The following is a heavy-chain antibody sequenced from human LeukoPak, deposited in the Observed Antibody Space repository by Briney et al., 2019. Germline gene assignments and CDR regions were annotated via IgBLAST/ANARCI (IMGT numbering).Heavy chain of an antibody. J-gene: IGHJ3*02. CDR2: ISSSSSTI. D-gene: IGHD4-17*01. CDR1: GFTFSSYS. Sequence: GGSLRLSCAASGFTFSSYSMNWVRQAPGKGLEWVSYISSSSSTIYYADSVKGRFTISRDNAKNSLYLQMNSLRDEDTAVYYCARDTLVYADSPDAFDIWGQGTMVTVSS. V-gene: IGHV3-48*02. CDR3: ARDTLVYADSPDAFDI.